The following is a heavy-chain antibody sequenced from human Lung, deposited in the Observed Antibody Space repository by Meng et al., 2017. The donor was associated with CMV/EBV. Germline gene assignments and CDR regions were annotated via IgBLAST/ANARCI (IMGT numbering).Heavy chain of an antibody. D-gene: IGHD2-2*01. Sequence: QESGPGLVKPSETLSLPCSVSGGSVIGYYWNWIRQPAGKGLEWIGRIYSSGLTHYNPSLENRITMSVDTSKNHFSLDLTSVTAADTARYYCVRLAPDVNYFDNWGQGTLVTVSS. CDR2: IYSSGLT. CDR3: VRLAPDVNYFDN. J-gene: IGHJ4*02. V-gene: IGHV4-4*07. CDR1: GGSVIGYY.